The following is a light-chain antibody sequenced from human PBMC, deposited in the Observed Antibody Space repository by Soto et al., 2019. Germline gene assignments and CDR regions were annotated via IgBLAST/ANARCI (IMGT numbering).Light chain of an antibody. CDR3: QKYGSSPGT. J-gene: IGKJ1*01. CDR1: QSVSSSY. V-gene: IGKV3-20*01. CDR2: GAS. Sequence: EIVLTQSPGTLSLSPGERATLSCRASQSVSSSYLAWYQQKPGQAPRLLIYGASSRATGIPDRFSGSGSETDFTLTISRLEPEDFAVYYCQKYGSSPGTFGQGAKLEIK.